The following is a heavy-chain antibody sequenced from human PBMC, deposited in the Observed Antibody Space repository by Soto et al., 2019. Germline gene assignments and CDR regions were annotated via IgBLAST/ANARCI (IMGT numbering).Heavy chain of an antibody. Sequence: SETLSLTCAVSGGSISSGGYSWSWIRQPPGKGLEWIGYIHYSGSTKYNPSLKSRVTISVDTSKNQFSLKLSSVTAADTAVYYCARDRGGVASNWFDPWGQGTLVTVSS. J-gene: IGHJ5*02. V-gene: IGHV4-61*08. CDR3: ARDRGGVASNWFDP. D-gene: IGHD3-10*01. CDR2: IHYSGST. CDR1: GGSISSGGYS.